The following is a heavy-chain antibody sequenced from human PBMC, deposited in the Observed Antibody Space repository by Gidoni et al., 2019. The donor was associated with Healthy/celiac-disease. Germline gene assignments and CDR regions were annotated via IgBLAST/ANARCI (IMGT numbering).Heavy chain of an antibody. J-gene: IGHJ4*02. CDR1: GFTFSSHS. CDR2: ISSSSSYI. V-gene: IGHV3-21*01. D-gene: IGHD1-26*01. CDR3: ARGSGSYFDY. Sequence: EVQLVESGGGLVKHGGSLSLSCAASGFTFSSHSMNWVRQAPGKGLEWVSSISSSSSYIYYADSVKGRFTISRDNAKNSLYLQMNSLRAEDTAVYYCARGSGSYFDYWGQGTLVTVSS.